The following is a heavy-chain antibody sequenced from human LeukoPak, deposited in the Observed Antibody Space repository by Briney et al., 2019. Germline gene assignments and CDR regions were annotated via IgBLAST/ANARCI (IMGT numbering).Heavy chain of an antibody. CDR1: EFTFSSYE. CDR2: ISSSGSTI. CDR3: ASLRRIVGTTSDY. V-gene: IGHV3-48*03. J-gene: IGHJ4*02. D-gene: IGHD1-26*01. Sequence: GGSLRLSCAASEFTFSSYEKNWVRQAPGKGLPWVSYISSSGSTIYYADSVKGRFTISRDNAKNSLYLQMNSLRAEDTAVYYCASLRRIVGTTSDYWGQGTLVTVSS.